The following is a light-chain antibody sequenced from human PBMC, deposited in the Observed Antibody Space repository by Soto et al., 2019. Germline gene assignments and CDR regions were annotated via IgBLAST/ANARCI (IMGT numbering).Light chain of an antibody. CDR1: SSGVGGYNY. CDR3: RSSPV. J-gene: IGLJ1*01. Sequence: QSALTSRASVTGSPVHSVTNSCTRTSSGVGGYNYATWYQQHPGKARKVMIYDVSNRPSGVSNRFSGSKSGNTASLTISGLQAEDEADYYCRSSPVFVTGTKVTVL. CDR2: DVS. V-gene: IGLV2-14*03.